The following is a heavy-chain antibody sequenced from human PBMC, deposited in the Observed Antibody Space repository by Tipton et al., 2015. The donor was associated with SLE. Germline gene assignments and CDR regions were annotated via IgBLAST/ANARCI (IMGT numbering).Heavy chain of an antibody. J-gene: IGHJ4*02. Sequence: TLSLTCAVFGGSFSGYYWSWIRQPPGKGLEWIGEINHSGSTNYNPSLKSRVTISVDTSKNQFSLKLSSVTAADTAVYYCAREGSGSVVRGVKRYYFDYWGQGTLVTVSS. D-gene: IGHD3-10*01. CDR3: AREGSGSVVRGVKRYYFDY. CDR2: INHSGST. V-gene: IGHV4-34*01. CDR1: GGSFSGYY.